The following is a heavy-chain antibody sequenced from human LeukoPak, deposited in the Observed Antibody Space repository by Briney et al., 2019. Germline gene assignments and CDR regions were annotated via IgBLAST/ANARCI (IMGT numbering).Heavy chain of an antibody. V-gene: IGHV3-21*01. J-gene: IGHJ4*02. CDR1: GFTFSSYA. CDR2: ISSSSGYI. Sequence: GGSLRLSCAASGFTFSSYAMSWVRQAPGKGLEWVSSISSSSGYIYYTDSVKGRFTISRDHAKNSLYLQMNSLRAEDTAVYYCARLIAVAGPYYFDYWGQGTLVTVSS. D-gene: IGHD6-19*01. CDR3: ARLIAVAGPYYFDY.